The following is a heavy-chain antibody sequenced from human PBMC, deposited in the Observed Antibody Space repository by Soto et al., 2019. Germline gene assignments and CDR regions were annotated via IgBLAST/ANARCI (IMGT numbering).Heavy chain of an antibody. V-gene: IGHV4-39*01. CDR3: ARHLGEGYFDY. CDR2: IYYSGST. CDR1: GDSISSSTYF. J-gene: IGHJ4*02. Sequence: SETLSLTCTVSGDSISSSTYFWGWVRQPPGKGLEWIASVYYSGSIYYSGSTYYNPSLKSRVTISVDTSKNHFSLKLSSVTAADTAVYYCARHLGEGYFDYWGQGTLVTVS.